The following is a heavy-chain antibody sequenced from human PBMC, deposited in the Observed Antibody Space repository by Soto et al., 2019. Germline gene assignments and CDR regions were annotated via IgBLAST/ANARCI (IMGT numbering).Heavy chain of an antibody. D-gene: IGHD2-2*01. CDR3: AKNNRYCSSTNCFVFDY. CDR2: IKQDGSEK. J-gene: IGHJ4*02. CDR1: GGSFSGYW. Sequence: GGSLRLSCAASGGSFSGYWMSWVRQAPGKGLEWVANIKQDGSEKYYVDSVKGRFTISRDNAKNSLYLLMNSLRAEDTAVYYCAKNNRYCSSTNCFVFDYWGQGTLVTVSS. V-gene: IGHV3-7*01.